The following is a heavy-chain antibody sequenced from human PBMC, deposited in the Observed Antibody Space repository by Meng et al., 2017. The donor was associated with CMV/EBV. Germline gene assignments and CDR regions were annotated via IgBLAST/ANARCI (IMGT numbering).Heavy chain of an antibody. CDR1: GFTFSSFA. CDR2: ISGSGGST. D-gene: IGHD5-12*01. CDR3: AKWWHSGYDP. Sequence: GESLKISCAASGFTFSSFAMSWVRQAPGKGLGWVSAISGSGGSTYYADSVKGRFTISRDNSKNTLYLQMNSLRAEDTAVYYCAKWWHSGYDPWGQGTLVTVSS. V-gene: IGHV3-23*01. J-gene: IGHJ5*02.